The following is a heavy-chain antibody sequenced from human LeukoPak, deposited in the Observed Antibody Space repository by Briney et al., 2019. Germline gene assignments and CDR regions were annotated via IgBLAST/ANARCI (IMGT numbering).Heavy chain of an antibody. Sequence: GGSPRLSCAASGFTFSSYSMNWVRQAPGKGLEWVSSISSSSSYIYYADSVKGRFTISRDNAKNSLYLQMNSLRAEDTAVYYCARATTNTHYYGMDVWGQGTTVTVSS. CDR2: ISSSSSYI. CDR3: ARATTNTHYYGMDV. V-gene: IGHV3-21*01. J-gene: IGHJ6*02. CDR1: GFTFSSYS. D-gene: IGHD1-1*01.